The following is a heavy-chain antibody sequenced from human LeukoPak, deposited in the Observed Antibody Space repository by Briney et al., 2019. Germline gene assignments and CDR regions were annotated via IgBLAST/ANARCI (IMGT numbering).Heavy chain of an antibody. J-gene: IGHJ4*02. Sequence: PGGSLRLSCAASVFTFSRDWMHWVRQIPGKGVVGVSRINSDGSTTTYADCVKGRFTISRDNANNTLYLQMSSLRAEDTAVYFCARSERYYYDSSDYYAFDYWGQGTLVTVSS. CDR3: ARSERYYYDSSDYYAFDY. CDR1: VFTFSRDW. D-gene: IGHD3-22*01. CDR2: INSDGSTT. V-gene: IGHV3-74*01.